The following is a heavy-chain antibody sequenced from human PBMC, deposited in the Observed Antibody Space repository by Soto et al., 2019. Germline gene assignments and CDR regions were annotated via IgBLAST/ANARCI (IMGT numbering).Heavy chain of an antibody. Sequence: SETLSLTCXVSGGSISSGDYYWSWIRQPPGKGLEWIGYIYYSGSTYYNPSLKSRVTISVDTSKNQFSLKLSSVTAADTAVYYCARVVVAAPDYYGMDVWGQGTTVTVSS. D-gene: IGHD2-15*01. CDR2: IYYSGST. CDR3: ARVVVAAPDYYGMDV. CDR1: GGSISSGDYY. V-gene: IGHV4-30-4*01. J-gene: IGHJ6*02.